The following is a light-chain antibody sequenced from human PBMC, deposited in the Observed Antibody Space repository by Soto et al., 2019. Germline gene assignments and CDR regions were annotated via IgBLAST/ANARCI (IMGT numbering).Light chain of an antibody. V-gene: IGKV3-20*01. J-gene: IGKJ1*01. Sequence: EIVLTQSPGTLYLSPGERATLSCRASQSVSSSYLAWYQQKPGQAPRLLIYAASTRATGIPTRFSGSGSGTEFTLTISSLQSEDFAVYYCQQYGSSPWTFGQGTKVDIK. CDR1: QSVSSSY. CDR3: QQYGSSPWT. CDR2: AAS.